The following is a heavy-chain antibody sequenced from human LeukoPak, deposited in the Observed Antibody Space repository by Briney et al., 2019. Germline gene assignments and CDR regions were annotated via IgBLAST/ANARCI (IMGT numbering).Heavy chain of an antibody. CDR3: HPLGYTSN. V-gene: IGHV3-74*01. CDR2: VKNDGST. CDR1: GFTFSSRW. Sequence: GGSLRLACVVSGFTSGFTFSSRWMHWVRQAPGKGLVWVSLVKNDGSTNYADSVKGRFTVSRDNAENTLYLQMNNLRVEDTALYFCHPLGYTSNWGQGTLVTVSS. D-gene: IGHD6-13*01. J-gene: IGHJ4*02.